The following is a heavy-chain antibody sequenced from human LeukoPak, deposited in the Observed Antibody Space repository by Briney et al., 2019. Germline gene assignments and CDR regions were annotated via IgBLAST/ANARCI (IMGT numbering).Heavy chain of an antibody. CDR3: ARLATYYYDSSGYYRHFDY. CDR2: IYYSGST. D-gene: IGHD3-22*01. J-gene: IGHJ4*02. CDR1: GGSISSYY. Sequence: SETLSLTCTVSGGSISSYYWSWIRQPPGKGLEWIGYIYYSGSTSYNPSLKSRVTISVDTSKNQFSLKLSSVTAADTAVYYCARLATYYYDSSGYYRHFDYWGQGTLVTVSS. V-gene: IGHV4-59*08.